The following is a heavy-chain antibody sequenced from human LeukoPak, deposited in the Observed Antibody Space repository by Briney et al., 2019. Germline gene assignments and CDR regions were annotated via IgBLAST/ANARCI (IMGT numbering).Heavy chain of an antibody. CDR2: INPSGGST. CDR1: GYTFTSYY. J-gene: IGHJ6*02. D-gene: IGHD3-16*02. Sequence: ASVKVSCKASGYTFTSYYMHWVRQAPGQGLEWMGIINPSGGSTSYAQKFQGRVTMTRDTSTSTVYMELSSLRFEDTAVYYCASNSRSSYHYYYYYGMDVWGQGTTVTVSS. V-gene: IGHV1-46*01. CDR3: ASNSRSSYHYYYYYGMDV.